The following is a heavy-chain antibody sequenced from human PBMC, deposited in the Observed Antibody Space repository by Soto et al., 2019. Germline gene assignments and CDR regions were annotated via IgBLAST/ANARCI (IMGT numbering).Heavy chain of an antibody. CDR1: GFTVSSNY. Sequence: EVQLVESGGGLIQPGGSLRLSCAASGFTVSSNYMSWVRQAPGKGLEWVSVIYSGGSTYYADSVKGRFTISRDNSKNTLYLQMNSLRAENTAVYYCARDGDLLGYGDWYFDLWGRGTLVTVSS. V-gene: IGHV3-53*01. J-gene: IGHJ2*01. CDR3: ARDGDLLGYGDWYFDL. CDR2: IYSGGST. D-gene: IGHD5-12*01.